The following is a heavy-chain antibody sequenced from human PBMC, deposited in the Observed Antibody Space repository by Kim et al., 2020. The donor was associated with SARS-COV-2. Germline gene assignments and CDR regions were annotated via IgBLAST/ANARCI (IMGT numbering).Heavy chain of an antibody. J-gene: IGHJ6*02. D-gene: IGHD3-16*01. Sequence: GGSLRLSCAASGFTFGNFAVHWVRQAPGKGLQWVAGISYDGSDTYYAGPVKGRFTISRDNSKDTLYLQMNGLTSDDTGVYFCAKVSLGDFEYYGMDVWGQGTTVIVSS. CDR3: AKVSLGDFEYYGMDV. CDR1: GFTFGNFA. V-gene: IGHV3-30-3*02. CDR2: ISYDGSDT.